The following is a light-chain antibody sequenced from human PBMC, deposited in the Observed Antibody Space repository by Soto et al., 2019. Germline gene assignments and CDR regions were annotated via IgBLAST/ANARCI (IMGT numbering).Light chain of an antibody. V-gene: IGLV1-51*01. CDR3: EAWDGGLSAVV. CDR1: TSNIGNNH. CDR2: DTD. Sequence: QSVLTQPPSVSAAPGQKVTISCSGGTSNIGNNHVSWYQQVPVTAPKLLIYDTDKRPSGIPDRFSGSKSGTSATLGISGLQTGDEADYYCEAWDGGLSAVVFGGGTKLTVL. J-gene: IGLJ2*01.